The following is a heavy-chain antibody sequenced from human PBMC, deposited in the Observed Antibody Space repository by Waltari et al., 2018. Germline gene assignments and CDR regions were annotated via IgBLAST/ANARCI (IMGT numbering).Heavy chain of an antibody. CDR1: GYSFTSYW. CDR3: ARQAKDSSGWYPLGYYYYYMDV. J-gene: IGHJ6*03. D-gene: IGHD6-19*01. Sequence: EVQLVQSGAEVKKPGESLKISCKGSGYSFTSYWIGWVRQMPGKGLEWMGIIYPGDSDTRYSPSFQGQVTISADKSISTAYLQWSSLKASDTAMYYCARQAKDSSGWYPLGYYYYYMDVWGKGTTVTVSS. V-gene: IGHV5-51*01. CDR2: IYPGDSDT.